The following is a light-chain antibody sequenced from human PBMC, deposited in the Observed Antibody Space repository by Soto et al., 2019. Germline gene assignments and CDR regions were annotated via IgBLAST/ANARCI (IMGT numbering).Light chain of an antibody. CDR3: QKYNSAPLT. J-gene: IGKJ4*01. V-gene: IGKV1-27*01. CDR2: GAS. Sequence: DIQMTQSPSSLSASVGDRVTITCRASQGISIYLAGYHQKPGKVPKLLIYGASTLQSGVPSRFSGSGSGTDFTLTISSLQPEDVATYYCQKYNSAPLTFGGGTKVEIK. CDR1: QGISIY.